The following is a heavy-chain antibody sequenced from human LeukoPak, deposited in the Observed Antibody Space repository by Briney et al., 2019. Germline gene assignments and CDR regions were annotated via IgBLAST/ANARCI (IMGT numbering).Heavy chain of an antibody. CDR2: ISIRSSTI. Sequence: GGSLRLSCAASGFTFSSYSMAWVRQAPGKGLEWVSYISIRSSTIYYADSVKGRFTISRDNSKNTLYLQMNSLRAEDTAVYYCAKDAPYYYDSSGQHPDYWGQGTLVTVSS. D-gene: IGHD3-22*01. CDR3: AKDAPYYYDSSGQHPDY. CDR1: GFTFSSYS. V-gene: IGHV3-48*01. J-gene: IGHJ4*02.